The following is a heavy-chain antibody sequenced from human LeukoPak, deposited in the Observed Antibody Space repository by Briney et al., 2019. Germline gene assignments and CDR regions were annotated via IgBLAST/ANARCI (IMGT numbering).Heavy chain of an antibody. D-gene: IGHD3-3*01. J-gene: IGHJ4*02. CDR2: IIQSGST. Sequence: SETLSLTCAVYGGSFGGHYWTWIRQSPGKGLEWIGEIIQSGSTNYNPSLKSRVTISVDTSKNQFSLKLTSMTAADTAVYYCARGRDEANSHYNGFWSGFYAGVYFDYWGQGTLVTVSS. V-gene: IGHV4-34*01. CDR3: ARGRDEANSHYNGFWSGFYAGVYFDY. CDR1: GGSFGGHY.